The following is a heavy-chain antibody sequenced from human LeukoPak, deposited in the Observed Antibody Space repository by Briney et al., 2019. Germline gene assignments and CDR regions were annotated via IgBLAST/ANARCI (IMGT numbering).Heavy chain of an antibody. CDR2: ISYDGSNK. CDR1: GFTFSSYG. V-gene: IGHV3-30*18. Sequence: GGSLRLSCAASGFTFSSYGMHWVRQAPGKGLEWVAVISYDGSNKYYADSVKGRFTISRDNSKNTLCLQMNSLRAEDTAVYYCAKARKYNSGWSRSYYFDYWGQGTLVTVSS. J-gene: IGHJ4*02. D-gene: IGHD6-19*01. CDR3: AKARKYNSGWSRSYYFDY.